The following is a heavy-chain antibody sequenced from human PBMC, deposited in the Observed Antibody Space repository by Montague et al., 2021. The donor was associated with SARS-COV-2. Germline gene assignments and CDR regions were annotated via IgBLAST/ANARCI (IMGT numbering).Heavy chain of an antibody. V-gene: IGHV3-9*01. CDR2: ISWSSNSI. D-gene: IGHD6-19*01. CDR1: GFTFDDYA. Sequence: SLRLSCAASGFTFDDYAMHWVRQAPAKALEWVSGISWSSNSIGYWDSVKGRFTISRDNAKNSLYLQMNSLRAEDTGLYYCAKGQKIKWLVLHSAPDWFDHWGQGTLVTVSS. CDR3: AKGQKIKWLVLHSAPDWFDH. J-gene: IGHJ5*02.